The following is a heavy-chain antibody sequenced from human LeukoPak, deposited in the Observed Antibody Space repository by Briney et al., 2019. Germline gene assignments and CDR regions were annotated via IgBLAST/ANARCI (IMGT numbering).Heavy chain of an antibody. CDR3: ARHLPHSTGNKRGPDY. Sequence: SETLSLTCTVSGGSIISSDFHWAWIRQPPGKGLEWIGNIHWRGSTYYSPSLESRVTISVDTSKNQFSLELRSMTAADTAVYYCARHLPHSTGNKRGPDYWGQGTLVTVSS. CDR1: GGSIISSDFH. D-gene: IGHD6-19*01. V-gene: IGHV4-39*01. CDR2: IHWRGST. J-gene: IGHJ4*02.